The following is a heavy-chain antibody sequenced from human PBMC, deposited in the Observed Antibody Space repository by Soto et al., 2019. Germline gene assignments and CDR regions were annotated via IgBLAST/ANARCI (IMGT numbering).Heavy chain of an antibody. CDR3: TSPTVTTSYLFDY. CDR1: GFTFGDYA. CDR2: IRSKAYGGTT. D-gene: IGHD4-17*01. J-gene: IGHJ4*02. V-gene: IGHV3-49*03. Sequence: GGSLRLSCTASGFTFGDYAMSWFRQAPGKGLEWVGFIRSKAYGGTTEYAASVKGRFTISRDDSKSIAYLQMNSLKTEDTAVYYCTSPTVTTSYLFDYWGQGTLVTVSS.